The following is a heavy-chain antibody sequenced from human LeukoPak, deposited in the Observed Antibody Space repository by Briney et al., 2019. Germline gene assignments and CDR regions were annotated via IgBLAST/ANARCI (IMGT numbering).Heavy chain of an antibody. D-gene: IGHD3-9*01. CDR2: IIPIFGTA. CDR3: ARSYDILTGYYYYYGMDV. CDR1: GGTFSSYA. V-gene: IGHV1-69*13. Sequence: SVKVSCKASGGTFSSYAISWVRQAPGQGLERMGGIIPIFGTANYAQKFQGRVTITADESTSTAYMELSSLRSEDTAVYYCARSYDILTGYYYYYGMDVWGQGTTVTVSS. J-gene: IGHJ6*02.